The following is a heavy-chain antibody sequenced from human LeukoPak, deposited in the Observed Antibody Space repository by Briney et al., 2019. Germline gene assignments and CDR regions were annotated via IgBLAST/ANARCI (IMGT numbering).Heavy chain of an antibody. Sequence: SETLSLTCTVSGGSISSSSYYWGWIRQPPGKGLEWIGSIYYSGSTYYNPSLKSRVTISVDTSKNQFSLKLSSVTAADTAVYYCARVKGSGWYRGNNWFDPWGQGTLVTVSS. V-gene: IGHV4-39*07. J-gene: IGHJ5*02. CDR3: ARVKGSGWYRGNNWFDP. CDR1: GGSISSSSYY. CDR2: IYYSGST. D-gene: IGHD6-19*01.